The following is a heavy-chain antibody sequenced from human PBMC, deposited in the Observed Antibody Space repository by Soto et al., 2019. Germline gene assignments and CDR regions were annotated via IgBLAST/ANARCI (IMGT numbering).Heavy chain of an antibody. CDR1: GGTFSSYA. J-gene: IGHJ3*02. Sequence: SVKVSCKASGGTFSSYAISWVRQAPGQGLEWMGGIIPIFGTANYAQKFQGRVTITADESTSTAYMELSSLRSEDTAVYYCARAPFSYCGGDCCSGDAFDIWGQGTMVTVSS. CDR3: ARAPFSYCGGDCCSGDAFDI. CDR2: IIPIFGTA. D-gene: IGHD2-21*02. V-gene: IGHV1-69*13.